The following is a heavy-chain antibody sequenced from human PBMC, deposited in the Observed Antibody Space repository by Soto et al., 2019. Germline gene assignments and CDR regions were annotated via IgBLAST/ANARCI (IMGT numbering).Heavy chain of an antibody. J-gene: IGHJ4*02. V-gene: IGHV1-8*01. CDR3: ARRAETNGWNGFGADKYYFDF. D-gene: IGHD1-1*01. CDR2: MNPSTGNS. CDR1: GYTFTSYD. Sequence: ASVKVSCKASGYTFTSYDIYWVRQATGQGLEWMGWMNPSTGNSGYAQKFQGRVTMTSATSISTAHMELSSLRSEDTAVYYCARRAETNGWNGFGADKYYFDFWGQGTLVTVSS.